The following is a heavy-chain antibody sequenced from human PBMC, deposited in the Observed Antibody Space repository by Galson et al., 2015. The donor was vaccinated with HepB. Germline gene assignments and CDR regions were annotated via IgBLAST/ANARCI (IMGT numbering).Heavy chain of an antibody. J-gene: IGHJ4*02. CDR3: VRMGELSGYSSR. CDR1: GFNFSGSA. D-gene: IGHD6-13*01. V-gene: IGHV3-73*01. CDR2: IRSKTSNYAA. Sequence: SLRLSCAASGFNFSGSAIHWVRQASGKGPEWIGRIRSKTSNYAALYVQSLKGRFTISRDDSKNMAYLHMRSLKTDDTAVYYCVRMGELSGYSSRWGQGTLVTVSS.